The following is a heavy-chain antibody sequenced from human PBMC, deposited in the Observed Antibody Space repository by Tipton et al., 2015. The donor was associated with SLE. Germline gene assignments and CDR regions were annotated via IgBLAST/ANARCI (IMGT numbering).Heavy chain of an antibody. CDR2: VYYGVST. CDR3: ATGGFSGYGPADY. V-gene: IGHV4-59*12. CDR1: GGSISSYF. Sequence: TLSLTCSVSGGSISSYFWTWIRQPPGKGLEWIGYVYYGVSTYNNPSLKSRLTTSVDTSKNQFSLNLSSVTAADTAVYFCATGGFSGYGPADYWGQGTLVTVSS. D-gene: IGHD5-12*01. J-gene: IGHJ4*02.